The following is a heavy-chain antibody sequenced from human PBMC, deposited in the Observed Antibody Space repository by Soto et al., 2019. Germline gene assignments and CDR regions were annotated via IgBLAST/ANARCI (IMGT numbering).Heavy chain of an antibody. D-gene: IGHD3-16*02. CDR2: IYYSGST. J-gene: IGHJ3*02. V-gene: IGHV4-59*08. CDR1: GGSISSYY. CDR3: ARLDYDYILGSYRYPPPGAFHI. Sequence: SETLSLACTVSGGSISSYYWSWIRQPPGKGLEWIGYIYYSGSTNYNPSLKSRVTISVDTSKNQFSLKLSSVTAADTAVYYCARLDYDYILGSYRYPPPGAFHIWGQGTMVSGSS.